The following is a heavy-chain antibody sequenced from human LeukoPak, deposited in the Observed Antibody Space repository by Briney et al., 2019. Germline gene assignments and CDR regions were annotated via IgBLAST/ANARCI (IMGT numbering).Heavy chain of an antibody. Sequence: ASVKVSCKASGYTFIAYYMHWVRQAPGQGLEWMGWINPNSGGTNYAQKFQGRVAMTRDTSISTVYMELSRLRSDDTAVYYCARDSCSSTSCLSIDDYWGQGTLVTVSS. CDR3: ARDSCSSTSCLSIDDY. V-gene: IGHV1-2*02. CDR1: GYTFIAYY. CDR2: INPNSGGT. D-gene: IGHD2-2*01. J-gene: IGHJ4*02.